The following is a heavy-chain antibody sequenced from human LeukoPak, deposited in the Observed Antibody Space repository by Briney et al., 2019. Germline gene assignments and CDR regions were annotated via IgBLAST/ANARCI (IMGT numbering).Heavy chain of an antibody. Sequence: GGSLRLSCAASGFTFSSYSMNWVRQAPGKGLEWVSSISSSSSYIYYADSVKGRFTISRDNAKNSLYLQMNSLRAEDTAVYYCARARPYYDFWGGYYDYWGQGTLVTVS. V-gene: IGHV3-21*01. J-gene: IGHJ4*02. D-gene: IGHD3-3*01. CDR1: GFTFSSYS. CDR2: ISSSSSYI. CDR3: ARARPYYDFWGGYYDY.